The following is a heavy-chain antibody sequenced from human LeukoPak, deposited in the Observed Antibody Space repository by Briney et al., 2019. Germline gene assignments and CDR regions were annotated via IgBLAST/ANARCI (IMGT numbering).Heavy chain of an antibody. CDR3: ARSRITIFGVYDY. CDR1: GFTFSDYY. J-gene: IGHJ4*02. D-gene: IGHD3-3*01. V-gene: IGHV3-11*01. CDR2: ISSSGSTI. Sequence: PGGSLRLSCAASGFTFSDYYMSWIRQAPGKGLEWVSYISSSGSTIYYADFVKGRFTISRDNAKNSLYLQMNSLRAEDTAVYYCARSRITIFGVYDYWGQGTLVTVSS.